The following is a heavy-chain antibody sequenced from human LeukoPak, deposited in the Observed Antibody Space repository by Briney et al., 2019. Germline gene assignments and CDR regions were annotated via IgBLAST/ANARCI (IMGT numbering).Heavy chain of an antibody. V-gene: IGHV4-59*01. CDR3: AREYSSSSYDY. Sequence: SETLSLTCTVSGGSISSYYWSWIRQPPGKGLEWIGYIYYSGSTNYNPSLKSRVTISVDTSKNQFSLKLSSVTAADTAVYYCAREYSSSSYDYWAREPWSPSPQ. CDR2: IYYSGST. CDR1: GGSISSYY. D-gene: IGHD6-6*01. J-gene: IGHJ4*02.